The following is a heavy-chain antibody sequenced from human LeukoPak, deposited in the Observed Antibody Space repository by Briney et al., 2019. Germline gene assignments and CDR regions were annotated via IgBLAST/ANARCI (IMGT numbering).Heavy chain of an antibody. CDR3: AKDVYYYYMDV. J-gene: IGHJ6*03. Sequence: QSGWSLRLSCAASGFTFSSYAMSWARQAPGKGLDWVSVISGSGGNTYHADSVKGRFTISRDNSRNTLYLQMNSLRAEDTAVYYCAKDVYYYYMDVWGKGTTVTVSS. CDR2: ISGSGGNT. V-gene: IGHV3-23*01. CDR1: GFTFSSYA.